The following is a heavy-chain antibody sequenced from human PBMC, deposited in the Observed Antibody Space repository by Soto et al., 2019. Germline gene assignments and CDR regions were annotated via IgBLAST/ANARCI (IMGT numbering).Heavy chain of an antibody. V-gene: IGHV3-33*01. Sequence: ESGGGVVQPGRSLRLSCAASGFTFSSYGMHWVRQAPGKGLEWVAVIWYDGSNKYYADSVKGRFTISRDNSKNTLYLQMNSLRAEDTAVYYCARGVTYYDFSFDYWGQGTLVTVSS. J-gene: IGHJ4*02. CDR3: ARGVTYYDFSFDY. CDR2: IWYDGSNK. CDR1: GFTFSSYG. D-gene: IGHD3-3*01.